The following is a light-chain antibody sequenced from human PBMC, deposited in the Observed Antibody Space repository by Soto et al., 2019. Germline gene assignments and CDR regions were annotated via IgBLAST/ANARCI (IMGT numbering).Light chain of an antibody. V-gene: IGLV2-14*01. CDR1: SSDVGGYNF. CDR3: SSYTSSASDV. J-gene: IGLJ1*01. CDR2: EVS. Sequence: QSALTQPASVSGSPEQSITISCTGTSSDVGGYNFVSWYQHHPGKAPKLILYEVSNRPSGVSNRFSGSKSGNTASLTISGLQAEDEADYFCSSYTSSASDVFGSGTKLTVL.